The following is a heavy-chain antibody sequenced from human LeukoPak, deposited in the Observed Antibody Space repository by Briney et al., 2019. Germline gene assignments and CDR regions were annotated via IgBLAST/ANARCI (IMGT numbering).Heavy chain of an antibody. J-gene: IGHJ5*02. V-gene: IGHV4-61*02. CDR2: MSSSGRT. CDR3: AKGAGPPWFDP. CDR1: NGSISSDTYF. D-gene: IGHD6-19*01. Sequence: SETLSLTCTVSNGSISSDTYFWSWIRQPAGKGLQWIGRMSSSGRTDYNPSLKSRVTISIDTSTNQFSMQLSSVTAADTAVYYCAKGAGPPWFDPWGQGNLVTVSS.